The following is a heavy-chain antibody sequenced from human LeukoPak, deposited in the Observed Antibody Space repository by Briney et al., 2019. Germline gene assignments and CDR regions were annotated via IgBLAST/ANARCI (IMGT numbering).Heavy chain of an antibody. D-gene: IGHD6-13*01. CDR1: GFTFSSYS. CDR3: ARSQQLVNYYYYYYMDV. J-gene: IGHJ6*03. V-gene: IGHV3-48*01. Sequence: LPGGSLRLSCAASGFTFSSYSMNWVRQAPGKGLEWVSYISSSSSTIYYADSVKGRFTISRDNGKNSLYLQMNSLRAEDTAVYYCARSQQLVNYYYYYYMDVWGKGTTVAVSS. CDR2: ISSSSSTI.